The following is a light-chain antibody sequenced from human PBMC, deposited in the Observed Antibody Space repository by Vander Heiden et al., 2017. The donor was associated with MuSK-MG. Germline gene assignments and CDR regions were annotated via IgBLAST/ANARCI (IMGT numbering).Light chain of an antibody. CDR2: EVS. Sequence: DVVMTQSPLSSPVTPGQPASISCRSSQSLVYSDGDTYLNWVQQGPGLSPRRLISEVSIWDSGVQDRFSGSGSATDFRLISSRVEAEGVGIYYNVQHTHWPFGQGTEAGI. CDR3: VQHTHWP. J-gene: IGKJ2*01. CDR1: QSLVYSDGDTY. V-gene: IGKV2D-30*01.